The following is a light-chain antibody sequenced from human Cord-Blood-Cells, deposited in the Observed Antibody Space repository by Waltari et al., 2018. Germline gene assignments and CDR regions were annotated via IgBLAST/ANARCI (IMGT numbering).Light chain of an antibody. V-gene: IGKV4-1*01. J-gene: IGKJ3*01. CDR3: QQYYSTPFT. CDR2: WAS. Sequence: DIVMTQYPDSLAVSLGERATINCKSSQSVLYSSNNKNYLAWYQQKPGQPPNLLIYWASTRESGVPDRFSGSGSGTDFTLTISSLQAEDVAVYYCQQYYSTPFTFGPGTKVDIK. CDR1: QSVLYSSNNKNY.